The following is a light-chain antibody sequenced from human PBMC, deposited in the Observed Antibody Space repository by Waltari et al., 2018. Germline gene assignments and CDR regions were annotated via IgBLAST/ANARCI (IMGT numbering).Light chain of an antibody. Sequence: QSALTQPASVSGSPGQSITLPCTGNSSDVGSYNLVSWYQQPPGKAPKLMIYEGSNRPAGISHRFSGSKSGNTASLTISGLQAEDEADYYCCSYAVGAIYVFGTGTKVTVL. CDR1: SSDVGSYNL. V-gene: IGLV2-23*01. CDR2: EGS. CDR3: CSYAVGAIYV. J-gene: IGLJ1*01.